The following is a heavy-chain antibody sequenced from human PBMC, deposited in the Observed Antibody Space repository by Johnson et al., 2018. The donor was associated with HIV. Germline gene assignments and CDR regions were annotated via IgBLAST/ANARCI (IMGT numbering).Heavy chain of an antibody. CDR3: ARDETPGAFDI. V-gene: IGHV3-7*01. Sequence: VQLVESGRGLVQPGGSLRLSCAASGFTFSTHWMTWVRQAPGKGLEWVASLRQDGGEKYYVDSVKGRFTISRDNAKNSLYLQMNSLRAEDTAVYYCARDETPGAFDIWGQGTMVTVSS. CDR2: LRQDGGEK. CDR1: GFTFSTHW. J-gene: IGHJ3*02.